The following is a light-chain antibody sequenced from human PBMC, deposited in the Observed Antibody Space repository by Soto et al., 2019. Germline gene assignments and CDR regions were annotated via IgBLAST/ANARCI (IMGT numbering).Light chain of an antibody. CDR1: SSDVGGYNL. CDR2: DVF. V-gene: IGLV2-11*01. J-gene: IGLJ3*02. Sequence: QSALAQPRSVSASPGQSVTIPCSGSSSDVGGYNLVSWYQQKPGEVPKVIIYDVFKRPSGVPGRFFGSKSGNTATLTISGLQGDDEADFHCCSYAGRFIWLFGGGTKVTVL. CDR3: CSYAGRFIWL.